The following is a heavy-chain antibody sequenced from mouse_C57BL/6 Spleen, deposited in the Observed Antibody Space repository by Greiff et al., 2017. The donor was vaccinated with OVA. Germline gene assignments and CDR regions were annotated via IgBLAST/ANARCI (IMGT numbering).Heavy chain of an antibody. D-gene: IGHD2-4*01. CDR1: GYTFTDYY. CDR2: INPNNGGT. Sequence: EVQLQQSGPELVKPGASVKISCKASGYTFTDYYMNWVKQSHGKSLEWIGDINPNNGGTSYNQKFKGKATLTVDKSSSTAYMELRSLTSEDSAVYYCARYYDYGAMDYWGKGTSVTVSS. CDR3: ARYYDYGAMDY. J-gene: IGHJ4*01. V-gene: IGHV1-26*01.